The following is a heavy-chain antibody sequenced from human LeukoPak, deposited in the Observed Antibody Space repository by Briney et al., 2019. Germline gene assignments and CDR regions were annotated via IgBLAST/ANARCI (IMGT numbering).Heavy chain of an antibody. CDR1: GGSFSGYY. V-gene: IGHV4-34*01. Sequence: SETLPLTCAVSGGSFSGYYWTWIRQPPGKGLEWIGEINHSGNANYNPSLKSRVTIPLDMSENHFSLKLTSVTAADTAVYYCARGQGTVTTHWGQGTLVTVSS. CDR3: ARGQGTVTTH. D-gene: IGHD4-17*01. CDR2: INHSGNA. J-gene: IGHJ4*02.